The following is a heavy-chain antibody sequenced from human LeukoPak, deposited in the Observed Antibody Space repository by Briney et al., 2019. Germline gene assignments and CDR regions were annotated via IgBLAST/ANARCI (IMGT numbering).Heavy chain of an antibody. CDR1: GGSISSSSYY. CDR3: ARGAPIDYYYYMDV. J-gene: IGHJ6*03. Sequence: SETLSLTCTVSGGSISSSSYYWSWIRQPAGKGLEWIGRIYTSGSTNYNPSLKSRVTMSVDTSKNQFSLKLSSVTAADTAVYYCARGAPIDYYYYMDVWGKGTTVTVSS. CDR2: IYTSGST. V-gene: IGHV4-61*02.